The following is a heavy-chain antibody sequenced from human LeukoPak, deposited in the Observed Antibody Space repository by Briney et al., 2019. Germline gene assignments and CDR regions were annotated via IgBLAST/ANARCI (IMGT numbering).Heavy chain of an antibody. D-gene: IGHD1-26*01. J-gene: IGHJ3*02. CDR3: ANSGSYDAFDI. V-gene: IGHV3-23*01. CDR2: ISAGGDYT. CDR1: GFTFSRYA. Sequence: GGSLRLSCAASGFTFSRYAMSWVRQAPGRGLEWVSIISAGGDYTYYIDSVKGRFTISRDNSKNTLYLQMNSLRAEDTAVYYCANSGSYDAFDIWGQGTMVTVSS.